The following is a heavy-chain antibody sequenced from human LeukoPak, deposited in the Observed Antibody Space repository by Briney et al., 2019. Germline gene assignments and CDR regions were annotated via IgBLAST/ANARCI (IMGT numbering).Heavy chain of an antibody. CDR3: AKIAVESYYFDS. D-gene: IGHD6-19*01. CDR1: GFTFSSYW. J-gene: IGHJ4*02. V-gene: IGHV3-7*01. CDR2: IKLDGSEK. Sequence: GGSLRLSCAASGFTFSSYWMSWVRQAPGKGLEWVANIKLDGSEKYYVDSVKGRFTISRDNAKNSLYLQMNSLRAEDTAVYYCAKIAVESYYFDSWGQGTLVTVTS.